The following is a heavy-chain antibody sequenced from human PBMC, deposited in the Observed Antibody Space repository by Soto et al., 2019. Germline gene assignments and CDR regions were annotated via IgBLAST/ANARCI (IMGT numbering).Heavy chain of an antibody. CDR1: GDSVSSNSAA. J-gene: IGHJ6*03. CDR3: AGTPSLQWYYMDV. D-gene: IGHD1-7*01. Sequence: QVQLQQSGPGLVRPSQTLSLTCAISGDSVSSNSAAWNWIRQSPSRGLEWLGRTYYRSRWYNDYAVSVKSRITVTPDTSKNQLSLHLNSVTPEDTAVYSCAGTPSLQWYYMDVWDKGTTVTVSS. CDR2: TYYRSRWYN. V-gene: IGHV6-1*01.